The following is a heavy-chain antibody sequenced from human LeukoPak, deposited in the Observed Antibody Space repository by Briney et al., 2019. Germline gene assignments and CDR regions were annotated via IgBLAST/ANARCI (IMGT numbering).Heavy chain of an antibody. D-gene: IGHD2-2*01. V-gene: IGHV4-34*01. CDR3: ARRRVVPAAFDP. CDR1: GGSFSGYY. J-gene: IGHJ5*02. CDR2: INHSGST. Sequence: SETLSLTCAVYGGSFSGYYWSWIRQPPGKGLEWIGEINHSGSTNYNPSLKSRVTISVNTSKNQFSLKLSSVTAADTAVYYCARRRVVPAAFDPWGQGTLVTVSS.